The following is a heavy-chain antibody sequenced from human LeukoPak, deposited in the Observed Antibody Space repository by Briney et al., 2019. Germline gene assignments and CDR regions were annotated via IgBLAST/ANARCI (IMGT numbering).Heavy chain of an antibody. CDR3: ARDGRTLGTDFDY. J-gene: IGHJ4*02. CDR1: GYSISTGYY. V-gene: IGHV4-38-2*02. CDR2: MYHSGST. Sequence: PSETLSLTCTVSGYSISTGYYWGWIRQPPGKGLEWIGSMYHSGSTYYNPSLKSRVTISVDTSKNQFSLKLSSVTAADTAVYYCARDGRTLGTDFDYWGQGTLVTVSS.